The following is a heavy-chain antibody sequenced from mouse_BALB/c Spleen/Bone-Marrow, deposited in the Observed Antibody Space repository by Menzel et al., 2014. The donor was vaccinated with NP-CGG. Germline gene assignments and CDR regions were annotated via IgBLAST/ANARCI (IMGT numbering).Heavy chain of an antibody. CDR3: ARALAYGSSFDY. J-gene: IGHJ2*01. CDR1: GFTFSDYG. V-gene: IGHV5-15*02. D-gene: IGHD1-1*01. CDR2: ISNLAYSI. Sequence: EVMLVESGGGLVQPGGSRKLSCAASGFTFSDYGMAWVRQAPGKGPEWVAFISNLAYSIYYTDTVTGRFTISRENAKNTLYLEMGSLRSEDTAMYYCARALAYGSSFDYWGQGTTLTVSS.